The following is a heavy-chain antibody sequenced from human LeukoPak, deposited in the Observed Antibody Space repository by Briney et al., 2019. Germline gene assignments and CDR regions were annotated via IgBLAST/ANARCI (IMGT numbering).Heavy chain of an antibody. V-gene: IGHV3-53*01. CDR1: GFTLSSNY. CDR2: IYSGGST. D-gene: IGHD6-19*01. J-gene: IGHJ1*01. CDR3: ARNIAVAGIAEYFQH. Sequence: GGSLRLSCAASGFTLSSNYMSWVRQAPGKGLEWGSVIYSGGSTYYTDSVKGRFTISRDNSKNTLYLQMNSLRAEDTAVYYCARNIAVAGIAEYFQHWGQGTLVTVSS.